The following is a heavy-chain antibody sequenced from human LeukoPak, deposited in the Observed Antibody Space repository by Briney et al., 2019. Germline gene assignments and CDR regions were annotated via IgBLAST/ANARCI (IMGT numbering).Heavy chain of an antibody. CDR1: GFTFSDYY. V-gene: IGHV3-11*01. CDR2: ISSSGSTI. CDR3: ARETTVVTSFDY. J-gene: IGHJ4*02. D-gene: IGHD4-23*01. Sequence: GGSPRLSCAASGFTFSDYYMSWIRQAPGKGLEWVSYISSSGSTIYYADSVKGRFTISRDNAKNSLYLQMNSLRAEDTAVYYCARETTVVTSFDYWGQGTLVTVSS.